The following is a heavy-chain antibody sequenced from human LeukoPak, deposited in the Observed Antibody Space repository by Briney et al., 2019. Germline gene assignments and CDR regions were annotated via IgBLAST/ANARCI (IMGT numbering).Heavy chain of an antibody. J-gene: IGHJ4*02. CDR2: INPNSGGT. CDR3: ASQSNEYSSSWTLFTD. D-gene: IGHD6-13*01. CDR1: GYTFTGYY. V-gene: IGHV1-2*02. Sequence: ASVKVSCKASGYTFTGYYMHWVRQAPGQGLEWMGWINPNSGGTNYAQKFQGRVTMTRDTSISTAYMELSRLRSDDTAVYYCASQSNEYSSSWTLFTDWGQGTLVTVSS.